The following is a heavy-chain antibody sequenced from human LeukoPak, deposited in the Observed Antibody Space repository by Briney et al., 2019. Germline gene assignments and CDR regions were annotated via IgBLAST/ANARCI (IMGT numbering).Heavy chain of an antibody. CDR3: AGASTVVTPSFDY. V-gene: IGHV3-66*01. J-gene: IGHJ4*02. D-gene: IGHD4-23*01. Sequence: GGSLGLFCAASGFTVSSNYMSWVRQAPGKGLEWVSVIYSGGSTYYADSVKGRFTISRDNSKNTLYLQMNSLRAEDTAVYYCAGASTVVTPSFDYWGQGTLVTVSS. CDR2: IYSGGST. CDR1: GFTVSSNY.